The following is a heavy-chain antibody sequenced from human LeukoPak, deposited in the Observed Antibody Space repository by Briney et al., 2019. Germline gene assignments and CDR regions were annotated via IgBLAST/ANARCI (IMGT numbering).Heavy chain of an antibody. CDR2: INPNSGGT. J-gene: IGHJ4*02. CDR3: ATNQYGDYTLGDY. D-gene: IGHD4-17*01. Sequence: ASVTVSCKASGYTFTGYYIHWVRQAPGQGLEGMGWINPNSGGTNSAQTFQGRVTITRDTSISTAYMELSTLRSDDTAVYYCATNQYGDYTLGDYWGQGTLVSVSS. CDR1: GYTFTGYY. V-gene: IGHV1-2*02.